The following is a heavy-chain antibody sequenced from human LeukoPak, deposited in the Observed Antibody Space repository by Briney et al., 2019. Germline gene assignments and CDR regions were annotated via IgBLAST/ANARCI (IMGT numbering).Heavy chain of an antibody. V-gene: IGHV3-23*01. CDR1: GFTFSSYE. J-gene: IGHJ4*02. D-gene: IGHD1/OR15-1a*01. Sequence: GGSLRLSCAASGFTFSSYEMNWVRQAPGKGLEWVSAISGSGGSTYYADSVKGRFTISRDNSKNTLYLQMNSLRAEDTAVYYCAPTSARKSNNNFDYWGQGTLVTVSS. CDR2: ISGSGGST. CDR3: APTSARKSNNNFDY.